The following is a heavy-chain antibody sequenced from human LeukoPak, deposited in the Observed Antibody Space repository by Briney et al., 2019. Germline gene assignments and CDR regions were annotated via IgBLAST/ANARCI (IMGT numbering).Heavy chain of an antibody. D-gene: IGHD2-15*01. J-gene: IGHJ4*02. V-gene: IGHV3-9*01. CDR2: ISWNSGSI. Sequence: PGGSLRLSCAASGFTFDDYAMHWVRQAPGKGLEWVSGISWNSGSIGYADSVKGRFTISRDNAKNSLYLQMNSLRAEDTALYYCAKDWSGSGRPSEFDYWGQGTLVTVSS. CDR1: GFTFDDYA. CDR3: AKDWSGSGRPSEFDY.